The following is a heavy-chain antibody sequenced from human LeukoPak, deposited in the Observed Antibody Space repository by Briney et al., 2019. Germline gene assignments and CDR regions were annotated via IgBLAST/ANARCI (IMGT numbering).Heavy chain of an antibody. CDR2: ISGSGGST. D-gene: IGHD3-3*01. CDR3: AKDHPWSGFRAHLDKYYFDY. CDR1: GFTFSSYA. Sequence: GGSLRLSCAASGFTFSSYAMSWVRQAPGKGLEWVSAISGSGGSTYYADSVKGRFTISRDNTKNTLYLQMNSLRAEDTAVYYCAKDHPWSGFRAHLDKYYFDYWGQGTLVTVSS. J-gene: IGHJ4*02. V-gene: IGHV3-23*01.